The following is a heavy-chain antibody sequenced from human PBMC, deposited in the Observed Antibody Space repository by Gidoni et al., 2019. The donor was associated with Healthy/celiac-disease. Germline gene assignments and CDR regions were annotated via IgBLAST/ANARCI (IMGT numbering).Heavy chain of an antibody. J-gene: IGHJ4*02. V-gene: IGHV1-69*01. CDR3: ARGSGSYFFGLWRY. D-gene: IGHD1-26*01. Sequence: GSSVKVSCKASGGTFSSYAISWVRQAPGQGLEWMGGIIPIFGTANYAQKFQGRVTITADESTRTAYMELRSLRSEDTAVYYCARGSGSYFFGLWRYWGQGTLVTVSS. CDR1: GGTFSSYA. CDR2: IIPIFGTA.